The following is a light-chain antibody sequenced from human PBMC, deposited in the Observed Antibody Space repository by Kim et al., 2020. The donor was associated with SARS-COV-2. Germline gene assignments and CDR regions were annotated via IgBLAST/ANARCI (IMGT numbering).Light chain of an antibody. J-gene: IGLJ2*01. CDR1: SSDVGPYDY. CDR3: TSFTTSDPGI. CDR2: AVD. V-gene: IGLV2-14*03. Sequence: QSALTQPASVSGSPGQSITISCTGTSSDVGPYDYVSWYQQHPATVPKLIIYAVDKRPSGVSHRFSASKSGNTASLTISGLQPEDEAHYYCTSFTTSDPGIFGGGTQLTVL.